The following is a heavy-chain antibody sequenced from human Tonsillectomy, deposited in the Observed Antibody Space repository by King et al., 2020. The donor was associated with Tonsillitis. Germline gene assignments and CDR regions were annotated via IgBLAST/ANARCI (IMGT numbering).Heavy chain of an antibody. J-gene: IGHJ3*02. CDR1: VGSISSYY. CDR2: IFYSGST. D-gene: IGHD3-22*01. V-gene: IGHV4-59*01. Sequence: VQLQESGPGLVKPSETLSLTCTVSVGSISSYYWSWIRQPPGKGLDWIGYIFYSGSTNYNPPLKGRVTISVDTSKNQFSLKLSSVTAADTAVYYCARVDYYDSSGYYYGAFDIWGQGTMVTVSS. CDR3: ARVDYYDSSGYYYGAFDI.